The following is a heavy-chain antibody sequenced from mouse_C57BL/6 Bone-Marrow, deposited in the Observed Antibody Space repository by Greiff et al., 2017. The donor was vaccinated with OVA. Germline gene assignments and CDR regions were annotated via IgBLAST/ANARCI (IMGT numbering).Heavy chain of an antibody. CDR3: ARGYF. J-gene: IGHJ2*01. CDR2: IYPGDGDT. CDR1: GYAFSSYW. Sequence: VQLKKAGAERVKAGASVEISCKASGYAFSSYWMHLVNQRPGKGLDVIGQIYPGDGDTNYNGKFKGKATLTADKSSSTAYMQLSSLTSEDSAVYFCARGYFWGQGTTLTVSS. V-gene: IGHV1-80*01.